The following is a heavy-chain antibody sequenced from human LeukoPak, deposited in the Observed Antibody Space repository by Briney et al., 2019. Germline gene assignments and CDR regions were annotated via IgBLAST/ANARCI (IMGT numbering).Heavy chain of an antibody. V-gene: IGHV4-59*01. CDR1: GGSISSYY. Sequence: SETLSLTCTVSGGSISSYYWSWIRQPPGKGLEWIGYIYYSGSTNYNPSLKSRVTISVDTSKNQFSLKLSSVAAADTAVYYCARVGGSSWRYFDYWGQGTLVTVSS. D-gene: IGHD6-13*01. CDR3: ARVGGSSWRYFDY. J-gene: IGHJ4*02. CDR2: IYYSGST.